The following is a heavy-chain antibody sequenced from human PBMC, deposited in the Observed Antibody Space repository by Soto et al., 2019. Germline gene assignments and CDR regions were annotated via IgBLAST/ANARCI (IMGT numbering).Heavy chain of an antibody. CDR2: ISASGGST. Sequence: EVQLLESGGGLVQPGGSLRLSCAASAFTFSSYAMSWVRQAPGKGLEWVSAISASGGSTYYADSVKGRFTISRDSSENTLYLQMSSLRADDTGVYYCAKGSGNSVYNFDNWGQGTLVTVSS. CDR3: AKGSGNSVYNFDN. J-gene: IGHJ4*02. V-gene: IGHV3-23*01. CDR1: AFTFSSYA. D-gene: IGHD1-26*01.